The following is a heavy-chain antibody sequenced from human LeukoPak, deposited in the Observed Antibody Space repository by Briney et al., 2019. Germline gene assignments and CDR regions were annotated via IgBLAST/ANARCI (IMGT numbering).Heavy chain of an antibody. J-gene: IGHJ4*02. CDR2: ISGSSSYT. CDR3: ARAYSRSLPVDY. Sequence: GGSLRLSCAASGFTFSSFEMNWVRQAPGKGLKWVSYISGSSSYTNYADSVKGRFTISRDNAKNSLYLQMNSLRAEDTAVYYCARAYSRSLPVDYWGQGTLVTVST. D-gene: IGHD6-13*01. V-gene: IGHV3-48*03. CDR1: GFTFSSFE.